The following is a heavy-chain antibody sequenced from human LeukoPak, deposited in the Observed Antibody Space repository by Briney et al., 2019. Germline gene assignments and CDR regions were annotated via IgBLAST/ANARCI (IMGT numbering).Heavy chain of an antibody. J-gene: IGHJ3*02. CDR1: GYTFTSYG. D-gene: IGHD5-24*01. V-gene: IGHV1-18*01. Sequence: GASVKASCKASGYTFTSYGISWVRQAPGQGLEWMGWISAYNGNTNYAQKLQGRVTMTTDTSTRTAYMELRSLRSDETAVYYCAREGMATITRDAFDIWGQGTMVTVSS. CDR3: AREGMATITRDAFDI. CDR2: ISAYNGNT.